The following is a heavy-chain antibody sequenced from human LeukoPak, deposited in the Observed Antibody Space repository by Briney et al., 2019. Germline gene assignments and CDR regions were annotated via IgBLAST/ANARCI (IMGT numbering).Heavy chain of an antibody. D-gene: IGHD3-16*01. J-gene: IGHJ4*02. CDR1: GYTFTTYG. V-gene: IGHV1-18*01. CDR2: ISTDNGDT. CDR3: AREGLGELTLDC. Sequence: ASVKVSCKSSGYTFTTYGITWVRQAPGQGLEWMGWISTDNGDTNYAQKLQGRVTMTTDTSASTAYMELRSLRSDDTAVYYCAREGLGELTLDCWGQGTLVTVSS.